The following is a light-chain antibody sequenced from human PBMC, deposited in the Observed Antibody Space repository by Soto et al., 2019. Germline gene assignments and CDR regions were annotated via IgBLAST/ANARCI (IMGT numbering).Light chain of an antibody. CDR3: LSYSSSTSPYV. CDR2: DVT. V-gene: IGLV2-14*01. J-gene: IGLJ1*01. Sequence: QSALTQPASVSGSPGQSITISCTGTSSDVGGYNFVSWYQQHPGKAPKLMIYDVTHRSSGVSNRFSGSKSGNTASLTISGLQAEDEADYYCLSYSSSTSPYVLGTATKLTVL. CDR1: SSDVGGYNF.